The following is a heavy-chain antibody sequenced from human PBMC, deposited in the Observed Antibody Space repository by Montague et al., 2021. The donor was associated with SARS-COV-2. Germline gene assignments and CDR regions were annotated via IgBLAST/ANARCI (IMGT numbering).Heavy chain of an antibody. D-gene: IGHD3-9*01. V-gene: IGHV2-70*04. CDR3: AWSYYDILTAYYTPFDY. CDR2: IDWDDDK. CDR1: GFSLSTSGMR. Sequence: PALVKPTQTLTLTCTFSGFSLSTSGMRASWIRQPPGKALEWLARIDWDDDKFYSTSLKTRLTISKDTSKNQVVLTMTHMDPVDTATYYCAWSYYDILTAYYTPFDYWGQGTLVTVSS. J-gene: IGHJ4*02.